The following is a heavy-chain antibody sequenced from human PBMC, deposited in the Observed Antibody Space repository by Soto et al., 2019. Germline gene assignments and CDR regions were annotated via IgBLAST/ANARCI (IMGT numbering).Heavy chain of an antibody. CDR3: ARALMRYCSSTSCHYWYFDL. J-gene: IGHJ2*01. Sequence: QVQLVQSGAEVKKPGSSVKVSCKASGGTFSSYAISWVRQATGHGLEWMGGIIPIFGTANYAQRFQGRVTITADESTSTAYMELSSLRSADTAVYYCARALMRYCSSTSCHYWYFDLWGRGTLVTVSS. D-gene: IGHD2-2*01. CDR1: GGTFSSYA. CDR2: IIPIFGTA. V-gene: IGHV1-69*01.